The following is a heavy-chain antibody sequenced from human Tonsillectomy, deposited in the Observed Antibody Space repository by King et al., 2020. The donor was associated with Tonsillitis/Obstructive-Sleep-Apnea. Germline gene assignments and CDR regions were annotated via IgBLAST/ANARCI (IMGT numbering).Heavy chain of an antibody. D-gene: IGHD2-2*01. J-gene: IGHJ5*02. V-gene: IGHV4-39*01. CDR2: IYYSGST. CDR1: GGSISSSGYY. Sequence: LQLQESGPGLVKPSETLSLTCTVSGGSISSSGYYWGWIRQPPGKGLEWIGSIYYSGSTYHNPSLQSRVTISVDTSKNQFSLKLSSVTAAATAVYYCARSSTSLNWFDPWGQGTLVTVSS. CDR3: ARSSTSLNWFDP.